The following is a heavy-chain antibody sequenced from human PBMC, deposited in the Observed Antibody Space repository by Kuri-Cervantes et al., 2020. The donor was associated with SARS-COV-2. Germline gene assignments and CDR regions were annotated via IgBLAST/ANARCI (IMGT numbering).Heavy chain of an antibody. CDR3: ARVRQNDFQAFDY. V-gene: IGHV1-2*02. CDR1: GYTFTDYY. J-gene: IGHJ4*02. Sequence: ASVKVSCKASGYTFTDYYIHWVRQAPGQGLEWMGWINPNGGGTNYAQKFQGRVTMTRGTSITTAYMELSGLRFDDTAVYYCARVRQNDFQAFDYWGQGTLVTVSS. D-gene: IGHD3-3*01. CDR2: INPNGGGT.